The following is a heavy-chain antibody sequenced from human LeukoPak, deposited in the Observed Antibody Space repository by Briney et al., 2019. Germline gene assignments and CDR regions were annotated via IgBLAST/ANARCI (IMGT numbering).Heavy chain of an antibody. CDR2: IYYSGST. D-gene: IGHD6-13*01. V-gene: IGHV4-59*01. Sequence: SETLSLTCTVSGGSISSYYWSWIRQPPGKGLEWMGYIYYSGSTNYNPSLKSRVTISVDTSKNQFSLKLSSVTAADTAVYYCARAAAGDYYYGMDVWGQGTTVTVSS. CDR3: ARAAAGDYYYGMDV. CDR1: GGSISSYY. J-gene: IGHJ6*02.